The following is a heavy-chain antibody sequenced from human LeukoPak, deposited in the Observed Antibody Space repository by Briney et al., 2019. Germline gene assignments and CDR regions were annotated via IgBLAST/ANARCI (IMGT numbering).Heavy chain of an antibody. CDR1: GFTFSSYS. CDR3: AKEALAAAGTSWFDP. D-gene: IGHD6-13*01. J-gene: IGHJ5*02. Sequence: GGSLRLSCAASGFTFSSYSMNWVRQAPGKGLEGVSSISSSSSYIYYADSVKGRFTISRDNAKNSLYLQMNSLRAEDTAVYYCAKEALAAAGTSWFDPWGQGTLVTVSS. CDR2: ISSSSSYI. V-gene: IGHV3-21*01.